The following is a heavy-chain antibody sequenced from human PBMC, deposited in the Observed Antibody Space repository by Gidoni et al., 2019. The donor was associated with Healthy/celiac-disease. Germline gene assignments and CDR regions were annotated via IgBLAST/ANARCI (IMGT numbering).Heavy chain of an antibody. CDR2: ISSSSSYI. Sequence: EVQLVESGGGLVKPGGSLRLSCAASGFILSSYSMNWVRQALGKGREWVSSISSSSSYIYDADSVKGRFTISRDNAKNSLYLQMNSLRAEDTAVYYCARGPYYDFWSGYSYYFDYWGQGTLVTVSS. CDR1: GFILSSYS. D-gene: IGHD3-3*01. V-gene: IGHV3-21*01. CDR3: ARGPYYDFWSGYSYYFDY. J-gene: IGHJ4*02.